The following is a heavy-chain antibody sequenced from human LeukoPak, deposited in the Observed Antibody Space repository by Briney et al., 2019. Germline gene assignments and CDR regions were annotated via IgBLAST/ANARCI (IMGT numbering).Heavy chain of an antibody. CDR1: GFTFSSYA. CDR2: ISGSGGST. J-gene: IGHJ4*02. V-gene: IGHV3-23*01. CDR3: AKVSSSGWPWTLFDY. D-gene: IGHD6-19*01. Sequence: GGSLRLSCAASGFTFSSYAMSWVRQAPGKGLEWVSAISGSGGSTYYADSVKGRFTISRDNSKNTLYPQMNSLRAEDTAVYYCAKVSSSGWPWTLFDYWGQGTLVTVSS.